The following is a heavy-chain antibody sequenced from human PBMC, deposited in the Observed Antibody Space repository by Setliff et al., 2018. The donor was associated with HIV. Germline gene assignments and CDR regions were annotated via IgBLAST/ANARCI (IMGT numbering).Heavy chain of an antibody. J-gene: IGHJ4*02. V-gene: IGHV1-3*01. CDR2: INAGNGNT. CDR3: ARDTVPIVGPEYYFDY. Sequence: ASVKVSCKASGYTFTSYAMHWVRQAPGQRLEWMGWINAGNGNTKYSQKFQGRVAITRDTSASTAYMELSSLRSEDTAAYYCARDTVPIVGPEYYFDYWGQGTLVTVSS. CDR1: GYTFTSYA. D-gene: IGHD1-26*01.